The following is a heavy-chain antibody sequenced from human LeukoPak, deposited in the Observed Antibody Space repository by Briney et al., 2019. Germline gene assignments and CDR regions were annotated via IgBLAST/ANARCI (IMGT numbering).Heavy chain of an antibody. V-gene: IGHV3-21*01. J-gene: IGHJ5*02. CDR1: GFTFSSYS. D-gene: IGHD4-11*01. Sequence: GGSLRLSCAASGFTFSSYSMNWVRQAPGKGLEWVLSISSSSSYIYYADSVKGRFTISRDNAKNSLYLQMNSLRAEDTAVYYCARAFSDYSKTVWWFDPWGQGTLVTVSS. CDR3: ARAFSDYSKTVWWFDP. CDR2: ISSSSSYI.